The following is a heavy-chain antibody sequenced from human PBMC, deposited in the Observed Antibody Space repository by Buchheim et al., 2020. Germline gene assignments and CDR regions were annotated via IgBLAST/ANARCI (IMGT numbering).Heavy chain of an antibody. D-gene: IGHD6-19*01. CDR2: MNPNSGNT. CDR1: GYTFTSYD. Sequence: QVQLVQSGAEVKKPGASVKVSCKASGYTFTSYDINWVRQATGQGLEWMGWMNPNSGNTGYAQKFQGRVTMTRNTSISTAYMEVGSLRSEDTAVYYCARGRWYSSGWYGGYYGMDVWGQGTT. CDR3: ARGRWYSSGWYGGYYGMDV. V-gene: IGHV1-8*01. J-gene: IGHJ6*02.